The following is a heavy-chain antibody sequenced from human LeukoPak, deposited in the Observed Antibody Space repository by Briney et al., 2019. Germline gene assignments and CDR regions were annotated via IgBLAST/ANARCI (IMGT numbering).Heavy chain of an antibody. V-gene: IGHV3-53*01. CDR1: GFTVSNNY. Sequence: PGGSLRLSCAASGFTVSNNYMSWVRQAPGKGPEWVSVIYSGGSTYYADSVKGRFTTSRDNSKNTLNLQMNSLRAEDTAVYYCARVVGATLAFAYWGQGTLVTVSS. CDR2: IYSGGST. J-gene: IGHJ4*02. D-gene: IGHD1-26*01. CDR3: ARVVGATLAFAY.